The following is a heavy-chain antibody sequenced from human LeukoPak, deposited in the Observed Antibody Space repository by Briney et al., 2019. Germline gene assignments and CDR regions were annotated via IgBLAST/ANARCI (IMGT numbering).Heavy chain of an antibody. CDR2: INSDGGRT. J-gene: IGHJ3*02. CDR3: ARPSGPAAFDI. Sequence: GGSLRLSCVASQFTFSNYVMTWVRQAAGKGLVWVSRINSDGGRTSYADSVKGRFTISRDNAKNTLYLQMNSLRAEDTAVYYCARPSGPAAFDIWGQGTMVTVSS. V-gene: IGHV3-74*01. CDR1: QFTFSNYV.